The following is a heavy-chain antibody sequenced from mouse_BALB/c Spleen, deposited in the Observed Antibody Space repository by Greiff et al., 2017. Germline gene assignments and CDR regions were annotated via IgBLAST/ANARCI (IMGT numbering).Heavy chain of an antibody. CDR1: GYTFTDYW. Sequence: QVQLQQPGAELVMPGASVKMSCKASGYTFTDYWMHWVKQRPGQGLEWIGAIDTSDSYTSYNLKFKGKATLTVDESSSTAYMQLSSLTSEDSAVYYCARSTMIYAMDYWGQGTSVTVSS. V-gene: IGHV1-69*01. D-gene: IGHD2-4*01. CDR3: ARSTMIYAMDY. CDR2: IDTSDSYT. J-gene: IGHJ4*01.